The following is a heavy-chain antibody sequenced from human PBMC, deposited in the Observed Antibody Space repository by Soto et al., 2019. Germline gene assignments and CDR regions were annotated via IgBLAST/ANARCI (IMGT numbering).Heavy chain of an antibody. CDR2: IHYTGST. CDR3: ASGMDGGYTYAYDN. Sequence: QVQLQESGPGLVKPSLTLSLTCSVSGVSIKSGGYYWTWIRQPPGKGLEWIAYIHYTGSTNYNPSLKSRLTISLDTSKNLFSLNLKSVTAADTAVYFCASGMDGGYTYAYDNWGQGPLVTVSS. D-gene: IGHD5-18*01. J-gene: IGHJ4*02. V-gene: IGHV4-31*03. CDR1: GVSIKSGGYY.